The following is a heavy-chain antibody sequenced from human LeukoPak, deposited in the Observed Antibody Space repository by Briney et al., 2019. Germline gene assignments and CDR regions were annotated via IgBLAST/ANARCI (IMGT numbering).Heavy chain of an antibody. CDR3: AKDRDCSGGSCYFNYYYGMDV. J-gene: IGHJ6*02. D-gene: IGHD2-15*01. Sequence: GGSLRLSCAASGFTFSSYGMHWVRQAPGKGLEWVAFIRYDGSNKYYADSVKGRFTISRDNSKNTLYLQMNSLRAEDTAVYYCAKDRDCSGGSCYFNYYYGMDVWGQGTTVTVSS. CDR2: IRYDGSNK. V-gene: IGHV3-30*02. CDR1: GFTFSSYG.